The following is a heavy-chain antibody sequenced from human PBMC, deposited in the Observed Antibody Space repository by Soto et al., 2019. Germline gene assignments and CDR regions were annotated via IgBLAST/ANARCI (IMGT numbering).Heavy chain of an antibody. D-gene: IGHD3-10*01. CDR1: GGSFSGYY. Sequence: QVQLQQWGAGLLKPSETLSLTCAVYGGSFSGYYWSWIRQPPGKGLEWIGEINHSGSTNYNPSLKSRVTISVDTSKNQFSLKLSSVTAADTAVYYCARGGVLWFGELLNYFDYWAREPWSPSPQ. CDR2: INHSGST. CDR3: ARGGVLWFGELLNYFDY. J-gene: IGHJ4*02. V-gene: IGHV4-34*01.